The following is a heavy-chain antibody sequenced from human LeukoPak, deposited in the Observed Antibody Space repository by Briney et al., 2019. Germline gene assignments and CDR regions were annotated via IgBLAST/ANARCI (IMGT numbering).Heavy chain of an antibody. V-gene: IGHV1-2*02. CDR1: GYTFTSYY. CDR2: INPNSGGT. Sequence: ASVKVSCKASGYTFTSYYMHWVRQAPGQGLEWMGWINPNSGGTNYAQKFQGRVTMTRDTSISTAYMELSRLRSDDTAVYYCARDRWVGATNTFDCWGQGTLVTVSS. CDR3: ARDRWVGATNTFDC. J-gene: IGHJ4*02. D-gene: IGHD1-26*01.